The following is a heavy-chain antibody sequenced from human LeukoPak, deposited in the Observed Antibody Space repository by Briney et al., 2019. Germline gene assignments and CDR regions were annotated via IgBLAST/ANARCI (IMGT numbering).Heavy chain of an antibody. D-gene: IGHD3-10*01. CDR3: AKAYGSGSYSHDAFDI. V-gene: IGHV3-23*01. J-gene: IGHJ3*02. CDR2: ISGSGGST. CDR1: GFTFSSYA. Sequence: PGGSLRLSCAASGFTFSSYAMSWVRQAPGKGLEWVSAISGSGGSTYYADSVKGRFTISRDNSKNTLYLQMNSLRAEDTAVYYCAKAYGSGSYSHDAFDIWGQGTMVTVSS.